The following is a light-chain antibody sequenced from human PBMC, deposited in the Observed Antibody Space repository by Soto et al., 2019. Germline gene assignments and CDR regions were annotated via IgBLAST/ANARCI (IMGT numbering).Light chain of an antibody. Sequence: QSALTQPASVSGAPGQSIAISCTGTSSDVGSFNFVSWYQQHPGKVPKLIIYEVSNRPSGVSSRFSGSKSGNTASLTISGLQAEDEADYYCCSYAGSLYVFGTGTKLTVL. V-gene: IGLV2-23*02. J-gene: IGLJ1*01. CDR1: SSDVGSFNF. CDR3: CSYAGSLYV. CDR2: EVS.